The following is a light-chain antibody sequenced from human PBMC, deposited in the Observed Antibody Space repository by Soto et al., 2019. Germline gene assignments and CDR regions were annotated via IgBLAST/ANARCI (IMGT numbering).Light chain of an antibody. CDR1: QSVLYSSNNKTY. CDR3: QQYYSTPRT. J-gene: IGKJ1*01. Sequence: DIVMTQSPDSLAVSLGERATINCKSSQSVLYSSNNKTYLAWYQQKPGQPPKLLIYWASTRESGVPDRFSGSGSGNDFTLTISSLPAEDVAVYYCQQYYSTPRTFGQGTKVEIK. CDR2: WAS. V-gene: IGKV4-1*01.